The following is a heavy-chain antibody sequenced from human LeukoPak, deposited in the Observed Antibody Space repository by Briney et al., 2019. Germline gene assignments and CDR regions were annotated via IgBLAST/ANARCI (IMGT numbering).Heavy chain of an antibody. J-gene: IGHJ5*02. CDR2: INHSGST. CDR3: ARGPVRFLSRRNRWFDP. D-gene: IGHD3-3*01. Sequence: PSETLSLTCAVYGGSFSGYYWGWIRQPPGKGLEWIGEINHSGSTNYNPSLKSRVTISVDTSKNQFSLKLSSATAADTAVYYCARGPVRFLSRRNRWFDPWGQGTLVTVSS. CDR1: GGSFSGYY. V-gene: IGHV4-34*01.